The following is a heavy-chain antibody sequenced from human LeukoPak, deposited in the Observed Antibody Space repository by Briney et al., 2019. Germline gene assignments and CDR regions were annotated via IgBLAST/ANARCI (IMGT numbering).Heavy chain of an antibody. CDR3: ALSYGGTHP. CDR2: INHSGST. CDR1: GGSFSGYY. J-gene: IGHJ5*02. V-gene: IGHV4-34*01. Sequence: SETLSLTCAVYGGSFSGYYWSWIRQPPGKGLEWIGEINHSGSTNYNPSLKSRVTISVDTSKNQFSLKLSSVTAADTTVYYCALSYGGTHPWGQGTLVTVSS. D-gene: IGHD4-23*01.